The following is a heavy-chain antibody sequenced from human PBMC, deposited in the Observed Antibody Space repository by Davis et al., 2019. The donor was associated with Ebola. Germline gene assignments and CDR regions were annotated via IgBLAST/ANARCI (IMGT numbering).Heavy chain of an antibody. V-gene: IGHV3-73*01. CDR2: IRSKANSYAT. Sequence: GESLKISCAASGFTFSGSSMHWVRQASGQGLEWVGHIRSKANSYATAYGASVKGRFTISSDDSKNTAYLQMNSLKTEDTAVYYCTTQGNIVATGHDYWGQGTLVTVSS. J-gene: IGHJ4*02. CDR3: TTQGNIVATGHDY. D-gene: IGHD5-12*01. CDR1: GFTFSGSS.